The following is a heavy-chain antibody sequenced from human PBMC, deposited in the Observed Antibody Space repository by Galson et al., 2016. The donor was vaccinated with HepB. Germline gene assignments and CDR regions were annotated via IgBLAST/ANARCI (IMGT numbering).Heavy chain of an antibody. J-gene: IGHJ3*02. D-gene: IGHD3-16*01. Sequence: QSGAEVKKPGESLKISCQGSGYTFTDYWIGWVRQMPGKGLEWMGIMYPDDSDTRYSPSFQGQVTFSADKSISTAYLQWSSLKASDTAMFYCARCQGRGDAFESWGQGRMVTVSS. CDR3: ARCQGRGDAFES. CDR1: GYTFTDYW. CDR2: MYPDDSDT. V-gene: IGHV5-51*01.